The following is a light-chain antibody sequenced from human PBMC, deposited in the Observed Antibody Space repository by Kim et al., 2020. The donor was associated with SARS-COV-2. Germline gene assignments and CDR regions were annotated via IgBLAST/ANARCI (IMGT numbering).Light chain of an antibody. Sequence: SELTQPRSVSGSPGQSVTISCTGTSSDVGGNNYVSWYQQHPDKAPKLMIYDVNNRPSGVPDRFSGSKSGNTASLTISGLHPEDEADYYCCSYGGTYVFGTGTKVTVL. CDR2: DVN. V-gene: IGLV2-11*01. J-gene: IGLJ1*01. CDR3: CSYGGTYV. CDR1: SSDVGGNNY.